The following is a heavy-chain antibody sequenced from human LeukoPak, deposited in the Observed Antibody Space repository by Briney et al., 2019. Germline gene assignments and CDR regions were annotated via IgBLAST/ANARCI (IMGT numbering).Heavy chain of an antibody. D-gene: IGHD3-10*01. Sequence: PSETLSLTCTVSGGSISTYYWNWIRQPPGKGLEWIGYIHYTGSAIYNPSLKSRVIISVYTSKNQFSLKLTSVTAADTAVYYCARGNVSLWFGELQNYYGMDVWGQGTTVTVSS. J-gene: IGHJ6*02. CDR1: GGSISTYY. V-gene: IGHV4-59*01. CDR2: IHYTGSA. CDR3: ARGNVSLWFGELQNYYGMDV.